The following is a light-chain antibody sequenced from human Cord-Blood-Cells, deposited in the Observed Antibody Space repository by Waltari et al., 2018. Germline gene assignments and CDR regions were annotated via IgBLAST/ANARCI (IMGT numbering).Light chain of an antibody. Sequence: EIVMTQSPATLSVSPGERVTLSCRASQSVSSNLAWYQQKPGQAPRRLIYGASTRATGIPARFSGSGSGTEFTLTISSLQSEDFAVYYCQQYNNWPDSFGQGTKLEIK. CDR2: GAS. CDR3: QQYNNWPDS. CDR1: QSVSSN. V-gene: IGKV3-15*01. J-gene: IGKJ2*03.